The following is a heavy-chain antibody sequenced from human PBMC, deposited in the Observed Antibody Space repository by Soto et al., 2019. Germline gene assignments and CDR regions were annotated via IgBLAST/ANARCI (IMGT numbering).Heavy chain of an antibody. CDR1: GFTFSSYS. Sequence: GGSLRLSCAASGFTFSSYSMNWVRQAPGKGLEWVSSISSSSSYIYYADSVKGRFTISRDNAKNSLYLQMNSLRAEDTAVYYCARRIAAAGTSGYYYGMDVWGQGTTVTVSS. D-gene: IGHD6-13*01. CDR2: ISSSSSYI. CDR3: ARRIAAAGTSGYYYGMDV. V-gene: IGHV3-21*01. J-gene: IGHJ6*02.